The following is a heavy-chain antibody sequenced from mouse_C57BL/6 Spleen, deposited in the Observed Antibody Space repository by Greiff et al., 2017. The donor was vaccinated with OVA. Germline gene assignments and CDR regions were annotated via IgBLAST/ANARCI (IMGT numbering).Heavy chain of an antibody. CDR2: ISDGGSYT. Sequence: EVHLVESGGGLVKPGGSLKLSCAASGFTFSSYAMSWVRQTPEKRLEWVATISDGGSYTYYPDNVKGRFTISRDNAKNNLYLQMSHLKSEDTAMYYCARDRSIYYDYDGYAMDYWGQGTSVTVSS. D-gene: IGHD2-4*01. CDR3: ARDRSIYYDYDGYAMDY. V-gene: IGHV5-4*01. CDR1: GFTFSSYA. J-gene: IGHJ4*01.